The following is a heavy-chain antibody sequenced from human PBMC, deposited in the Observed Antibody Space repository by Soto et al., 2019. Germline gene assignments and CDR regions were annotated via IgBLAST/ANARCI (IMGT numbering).Heavy chain of an antibody. Sequence: GESLKISCKGSGYSFTTYWIGWVRQMPGKGLELMGVIYPGDSDTRYSPSFQGQVTISADKSISTAYLQWSSLKASDTAMYYCARHRMFRRVKELDAFDIWCQGTMVTVS. V-gene: IGHV5-51*01. CDR3: ARHRMFRRVKELDAFDI. J-gene: IGHJ3*02. CDR1: GYSFTTYW. CDR2: IYPGDSDT. D-gene: IGHD3-10*01.